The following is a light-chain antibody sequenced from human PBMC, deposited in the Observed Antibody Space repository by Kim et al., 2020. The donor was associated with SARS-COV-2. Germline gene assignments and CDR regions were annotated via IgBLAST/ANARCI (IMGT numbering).Light chain of an antibody. V-gene: IGLV2-23*02. CDR1: SSDFGSYNL. CDR3: CSYAGSNTNWV. J-gene: IGLJ3*02. Sequence: LTQPASVSGSPGQSITISCTGTSSDFGSYNLVSWYQQHPGKAPKLMIYEVNKRPSGVSDRFSGSKSGNTASLTISGLQAEDEADYYCCSYAGSNTNWVFGGGTQLTVL. CDR2: EVN.